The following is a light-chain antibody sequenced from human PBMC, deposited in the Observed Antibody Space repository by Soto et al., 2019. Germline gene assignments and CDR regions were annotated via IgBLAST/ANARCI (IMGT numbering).Light chain of an antibody. J-gene: IGLJ2*01. CDR2: EGS. CDR1: RSDVGVYNL. V-gene: IGLV2-23*01. CDR3: SPYAGSSILL. Sequence: QSALTQPASVSGSPGQSITISCTGTRSDVGVYNLVSWYQQHPDKAPKLMIYEGSKRPSGVSTRFSGSKSGNTATLTISGLLAEDEAEYYCSPYAGSSILLFGGGTKLTVL.